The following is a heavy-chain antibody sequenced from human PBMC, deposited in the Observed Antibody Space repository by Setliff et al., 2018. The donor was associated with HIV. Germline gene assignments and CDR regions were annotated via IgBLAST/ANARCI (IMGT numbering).Heavy chain of an antibody. V-gene: IGHV3-9*01. CDR2: ISWNGGDI. CDR1: GFKFGDYA. J-gene: IGHJ5*01. CDR3: ARPLLHTNTVYGILGNWFDS. Sequence: GGSLRLSCAASGFKFGDYAMHWVRQAPGKGLEWVSGISWNGGDIGYADSVKGRFTISRDNAKNLLYLQMNSLRAEDTAVYYCARPLLHTNTVYGILGNWFDSWGRGTLVTVSS. D-gene: IGHD2-8*01.